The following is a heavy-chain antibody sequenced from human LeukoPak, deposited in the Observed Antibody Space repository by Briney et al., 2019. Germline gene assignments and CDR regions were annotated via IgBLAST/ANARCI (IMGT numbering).Heavy chain of an antibody. J-gene: IGHJ5*02. D-gene: IGHD6-13*01. CDR2: INHSVST. V-gene: IGHV4-34*01. CDR3: ARGGLAAAGTVEGWFDP. Sequence: LSEPLSLTCAVYGGSFSGYYWSWIREPPGKGLEWIGEINHSVSTNYNPSLKSRVTISVDTSKNQFSLTLSSVTAADTAVYYCARGGLAAAGTVEGWFDPWGQGTLVTVSS. CDR1: GGSFSGYY.